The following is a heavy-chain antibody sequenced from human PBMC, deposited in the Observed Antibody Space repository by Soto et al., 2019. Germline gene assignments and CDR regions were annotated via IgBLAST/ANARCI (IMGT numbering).Heavy chain of an antibody. CDR2: IIAMFGTA. V-gene: IGHV1-69*13. CDR1: GGTFSSYT. D-gene: IGHD2-15*01. J-gene: IGHJ5*02. CDR3: VRAGYCSGGSCSSDWFDP. Sequence: GASVKVSCKASGGTFSSYTISWVRQAPGQGLEWMGGIIAMFGTAKYAQKFQGRVTITADESTSTAYMDLSSLRSEDTAVYYCVRAGYCSGGSCSSDWFDPCGQGTLVTVSS.